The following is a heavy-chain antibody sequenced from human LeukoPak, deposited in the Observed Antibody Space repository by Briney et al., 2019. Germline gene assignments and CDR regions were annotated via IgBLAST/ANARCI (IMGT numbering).Heavy chain of an antibody. CDR2: IDGIGGTT. Sequence: GGSLRLSCAASGFTFSTYGMSWVRQAPGKGLEWVSVIDGIGGTTHYADSVKGRFTISRDNSKNTLYLQMNSLRAEDTAVYYCAKDPYCSSTSCGDWYFDFWGRGTLVTVSS. CDR1: GFTFSTYG. CDR3: AKDPYCSSTSCGDWYFDF. V-gene: IGHV3-23*01. J-gene: IGHJ2*01. D-gene: IGHD2-2*01.